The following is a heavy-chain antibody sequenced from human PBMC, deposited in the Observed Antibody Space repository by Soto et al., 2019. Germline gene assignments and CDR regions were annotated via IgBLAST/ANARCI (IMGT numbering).Heavy chain of an antibody. V-gene: IGHV4-61*08. CDR1: CCTVISDDYY. D-gene: IGHD1-20*01. J-gene: IGHJ4*02. Sequence: PSETLSLTCTFSCCTVISDDYYWNWIRQHSGKGLEWIGYITYSGSTNYNASLTSRVTISVDTAKNQFSLKLSSVTAADPSVYYCARPTYNSGSPFDYWGQGTLVAAPQ. CDR2: ITYSGST. CDR3: ARPTYNSGSPFDY.